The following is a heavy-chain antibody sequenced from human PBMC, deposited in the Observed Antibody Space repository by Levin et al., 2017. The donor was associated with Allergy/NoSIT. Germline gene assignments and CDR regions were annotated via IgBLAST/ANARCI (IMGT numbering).Heavy chain of an antibody. J-gene: IGHJ5*02. Sequence: PGGSLRLSCAASGFTFSSYNMNWVRQAPGKGLEWVSVISSSSSYIYYADSVEGRFTISRDNAKNSLYLQMNSLRAEDTAVYYCARDVGLAFTKNWFDPWGQGTLVTVSS. CDR1: GFTFSSYN. CDR2: ISSSSSYI. V-gene: IGHV3-21*01. CDR3: ARDVGLAFTKNWFDP.